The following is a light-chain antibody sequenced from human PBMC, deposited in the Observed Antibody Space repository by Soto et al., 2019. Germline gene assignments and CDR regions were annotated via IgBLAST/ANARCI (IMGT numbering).Light chain of an antibody. J-gene: IGLJ3*02. Sequence: QPVLTQPPSASGTPGQRVTISCSGSSSNIGSNFVYGYQQFPGTAPKLLIYRNNQRPSGVPDRFSGSKSGTSASLAISGLPSEDEADYYCAAWDDSLSGWVFGGGTKLTVL. CDR3: AAWDDSLSGWV. V-gene: IGLV1-47*01. CDR2: RNN. CDR1: SSNIGSNF.